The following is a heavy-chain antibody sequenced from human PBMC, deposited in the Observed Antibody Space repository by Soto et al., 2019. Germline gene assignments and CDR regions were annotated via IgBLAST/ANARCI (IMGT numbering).Heavy chain of an antibody. J-gene: IGHJ4*02. V-gene: IGHV3-23*01. D-gene: IGHD2-21*01. CDR3: AKDPNSDPYYFDY. CDR2: ISGGGVGT. CDR1: GFTFSSYA. Sequence: GGSLRLSCAASGFTFSSYAMSWVRQAPGKGLEWVSGISGGGVGTFYADSVKGRFTVSRDNSKGTLSLQMSSLRAEDTALYYCAKDPNSDPYYFDYWGQGTLVTVSS.